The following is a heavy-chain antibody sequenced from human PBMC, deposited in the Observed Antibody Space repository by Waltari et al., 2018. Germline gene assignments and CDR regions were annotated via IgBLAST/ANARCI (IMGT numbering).Heavy chain of an antibody. CDR2: IWDDGSNK. V-gene: IGHV3-33*01. CDR3: ARSSIAARYYFDY. Sequence: QVQLVESGGGVVQPGRSLRLSCAASGFTFSSYGMHWVRQAPGTGREWVAVIWDDGSNKYYADSVKGRFTISRDNSKNTRYLQMNSLRAEDTAVYYCARSSIAARYYFDYWGQGTLVTVSS. CDR1: GFTFSSYG. J-gene: IGHJ4*02. D-gene: IGHD6-6*01.